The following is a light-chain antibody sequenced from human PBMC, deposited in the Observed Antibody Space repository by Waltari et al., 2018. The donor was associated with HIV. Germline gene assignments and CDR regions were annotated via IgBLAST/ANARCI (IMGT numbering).Light chain of an antibody. V-gene: IGLV3-21*01. J-gene: IGLJ2*01. Sequence: SYVLTQSPSVSVAPGQTAILTCGGNNIGSKRVHWYQQRPGQAPVLIIFDADDRPSGIPGRFSGYNSGDTATLSISRVEAGDEADYFCQVWDIITDEVIFGGGTKMTVL. CDR3: QVWDIITDEVI. CDR1: NIGSKR. CDR2: DAD.